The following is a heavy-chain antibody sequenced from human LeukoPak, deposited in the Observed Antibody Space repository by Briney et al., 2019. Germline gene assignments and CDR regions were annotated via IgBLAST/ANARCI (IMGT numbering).Heavy chain of an antibody. J-gene: IGHJ3*02. CDR2: INPNSGGT. V-gene: IGHV1-2*02. D-gene: IGHD2-15*01. CDR3: ATSMWVALAFDM. CDR1: GHTFTGYY. Sequence: ASVKVSCKASGHTFTGYYMHWVRQAPGQALEWMGRINPNSGGTNYAHKFQGRVTMTRDTSIGTAYMELTRLRSDDTAIYYCATSMWVALAFDMWGQGTMVTVSS.